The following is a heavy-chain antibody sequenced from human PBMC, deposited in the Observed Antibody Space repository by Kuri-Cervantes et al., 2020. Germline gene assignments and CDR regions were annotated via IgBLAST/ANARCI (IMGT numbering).Heavy chain of an antibody. D-gene: IGHD3-10*01. CDR3: ARSWFGDPFDY. V-gene: IGHV3-30-3*01. J-gene: IGHJ4*02. CDR1: GFTFSSYA. CDR2: ISYDGSNK. Sequence: GGSLRLSCAASGFTFSSYAMHWVRQAPGKGLEWVAVISYDGSNKYYADSVKGRFTISRDNSKNTLYLQMNSLRAEDTAVYYCARSWFGDPFDYWGQGTLVTVSS.